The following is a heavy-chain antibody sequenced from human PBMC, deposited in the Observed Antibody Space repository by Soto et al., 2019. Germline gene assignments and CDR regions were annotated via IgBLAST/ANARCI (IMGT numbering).Heavy chain of an antibody. V-gene: IGHV1-46*01. Sequence: ASVKVSCKASGYTFTSYYMHWVRQAPGQGLEWMGIINPSGGSTSYAQKFQGRVTMTRDTSTSTVYMELSSLRSEDTAVYYCARDLGYSSGWYELGDYWGQGPLVTVSS. CDR1: GYTFTSYY. CDR3: ARDLGYSSGWYELGDY. D-gene: IGHD6-19*01. J-gene: IGHJ4*02. CDR2: INPSGGST.